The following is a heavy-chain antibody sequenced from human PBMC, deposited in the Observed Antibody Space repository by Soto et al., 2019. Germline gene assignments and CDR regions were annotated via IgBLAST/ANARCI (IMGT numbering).Heavy chain of an antibody. CDR2: ISGSGGST. CDR3: AKVGGYAISYYYYYMDV. CDR1: GFTFSSYA. J-gene: IGHJ6*03. V-gene: IGHV3-23*01. Sequence: GGSLRLSCAASGFTFSSYAMSWVRQAPGKGLEWVSAISGSGGSTYYADSVKGRFTISRDNSMNTLYLQMNSLRAEDTAVYFCAKVGGYAISYYYYYMDVWGKGTTVTVSS. D-gene: IGHD2-8*01.